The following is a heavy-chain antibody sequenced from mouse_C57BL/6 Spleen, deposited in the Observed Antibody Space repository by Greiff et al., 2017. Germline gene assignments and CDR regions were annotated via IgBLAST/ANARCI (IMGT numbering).Heavy chain of an antibody. CDR3: ASYRNYGFAY. CDR2: IYPGGGYT. CDR1: GYTFTNYW. V-gene: IGHV1-63*01. D-gene: IGHD2-1*01. Sequence: QVQLKESGAELVRPGTSVKMSCKASGYTFTNYWIGWAKQRPGHGLEWIGDIYPGGGYTNYNEKFKGKATLTADKSSSTAYMQFSSLTSEDSAIYYCASYRNYGFAYWGQGTLVTVSA. J-gene: IGHJ3*01.